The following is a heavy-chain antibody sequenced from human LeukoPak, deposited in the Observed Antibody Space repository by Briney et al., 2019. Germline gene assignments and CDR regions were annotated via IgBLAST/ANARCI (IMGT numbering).Heavy chain of an antibody. CDR3: ARIYGGKGGNFDY. CDR1: GFTFSSYG. D-gene: IGHD4-23*01. V-gene: IGHV3-7*01. CDR2: IKQDGSEK. Sequence: PGGSLRLSCAASGFTFSSYGMHWVRQAPGKGLEWVANIKQDGSEKYYVDSVKGRFTISRDNAKNSLYLQMNSLRAEDTAVYYCARIYGGKGGNFDYWGQGTLVTVSS. J-gene: IGHJ4*02.